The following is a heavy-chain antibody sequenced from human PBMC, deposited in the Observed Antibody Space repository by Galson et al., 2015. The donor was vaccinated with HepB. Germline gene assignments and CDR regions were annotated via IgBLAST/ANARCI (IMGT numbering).Heavy chain of an antibody. D-gene: IGHD6-13*01. V-gene: IGHV6-1*01. J-gene: IGHJ4*02. CDR2: TYYRSKWYN. Sequence: CAISGDSVSSTSAAWNWIRQSPSRGLEWLGRTYYRSKWYNDYAVSVKSRITINPDTSKNQFSLRLNSLSPEDTAVYYCARDEYASRGYDHLYFDFWGQGTLVTVSS. CDR3: ARDEYASRGYDHLYFDF. CDR1: GDSVSSTSAA.